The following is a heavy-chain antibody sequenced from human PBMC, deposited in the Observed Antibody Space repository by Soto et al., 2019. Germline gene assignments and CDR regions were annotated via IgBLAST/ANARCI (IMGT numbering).Heavy chain of an antibody. Sequence: QVQLVESGGGVVQPGRSPRLSCAASGFTFSNFGMHWVRQAPGKGLEWVAAISSDGGDKYYSHSVKDRFTVSRDNSRNTPFLQMNSLTVEDTAVYYCVKGSDVARQELDRWGQGTLVTVSS. V-gene: IGHV3-30*18. CDR3: VKGSDVARQELDR. J-gene: IGHJ5*02. CDR1: GFTFSNFG. CDR2: ISSDGGDK. D-gene: IGHD2-15*01.